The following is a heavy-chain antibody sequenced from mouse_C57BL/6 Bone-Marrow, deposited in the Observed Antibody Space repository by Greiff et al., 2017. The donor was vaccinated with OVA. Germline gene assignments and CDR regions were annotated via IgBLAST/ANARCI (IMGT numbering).Heavy chain of an antibody. J-gene: IGHJ2*01. CDR1: GYTFTSYG. CDR3: ARGELTGTYFDY. V-gene: IGHV1-81*01. Sequence: QVQLQQSGAELARPGASVKLSCKASGYTFTSYGISWVKQRPGQGLEWIGEIYPRSGNTYYNEKFKGKATLTADKSSSTAYMELRNLTSEDSAVYVCARGELTGTYFDYWGQGTTLTVSS. CDR2: IYPRSGNT. D-gene: IGHD4-1*01.